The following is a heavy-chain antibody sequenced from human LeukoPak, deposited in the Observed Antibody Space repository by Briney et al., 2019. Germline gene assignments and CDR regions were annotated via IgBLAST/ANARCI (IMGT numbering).Heavy chain of an antibody. J-gene: IGHJ4*02. Sequence: HSGRSLRLSCAASGFTFSSYWMHWVRQAPGKGLVWVSRIKSDGSTTTYADSVKGRFTISRDNAKNTLYLQMNSLRAEDTAVYYCARVVDTHFDYWGQGTLVTVSS. D-gene: IGHD5-18*01. V-gene: IGHV3-74*01. CDR1: GFTFSSYW. CDR2: IKSDGSTT. CDR3: ARVVDTHFDY.